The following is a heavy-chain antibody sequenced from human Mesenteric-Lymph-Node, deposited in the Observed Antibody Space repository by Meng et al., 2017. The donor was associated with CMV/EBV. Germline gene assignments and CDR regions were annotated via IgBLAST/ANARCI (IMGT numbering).Heavy chain of an antibody. D-gene: IGHD4-23*01. CDR2: INPNSGGT. J-gene: IGHJ4*02. Sequence: KASGYTCTGYYRHWVRQAPGQGLEWMGWINPNSGGTGYAQKFQGRVTMTRNTSISTAYMELSSLRSEDTAVYYCARGLRTTVVTPGYWGQGTLVTVSS. V-gene: IGHV1-8*02. CDR1: GYTCTGYY. CDR3: ARGLRTTVVTPGY.